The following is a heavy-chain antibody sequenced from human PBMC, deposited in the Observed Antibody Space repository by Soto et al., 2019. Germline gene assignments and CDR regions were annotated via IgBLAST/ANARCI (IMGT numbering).Heavy chain of an antibody. CDR3: ARAPVTTGSYYYYYGMDV. D-gene: IGHD4-17*01. CDR1: GGTFSSYA. V-gene: IGHV1-69*13. J-gene: IGHJ6*02. Sequence: GASVKVSCKASGGTFSSYAISWVRQAPGQGLEWMGGIIPIFGTANYAQKFQGRVTITADESTSTAYMELSSLRSEDTAVYYCARAPVTTGSYYYYYGMDVCGQGTTVTVSS. CDR2: IIPIFGTA.